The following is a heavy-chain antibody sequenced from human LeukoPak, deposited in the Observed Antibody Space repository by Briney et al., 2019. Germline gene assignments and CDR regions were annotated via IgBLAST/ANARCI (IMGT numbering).Heavy chain of an antibody. D-gene: IGHD1-26*01. V-gene: IGHV1-2*02. CDR3: ARDGARGGSYYSAFDY. Sequence: ASVKVSCKASGYTFTGYYMHWVRQAPGQGLEWMGWINPNSGGTNYAQKFQGRVTMTRDTSISTAYMELSRLSSDDTAVYCCARDGARGGSYYSAFDYWGQGTLVTVSS. J-gene: IGHJ4*02. CDR2: INPNSGGT. CDR1: GYTFTGYY.